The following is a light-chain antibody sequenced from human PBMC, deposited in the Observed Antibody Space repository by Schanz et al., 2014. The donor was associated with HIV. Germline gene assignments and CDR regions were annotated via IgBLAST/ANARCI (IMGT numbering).Light chain of an antibody. J-gene: IGLJ2*01. CDR1: SSDVGGYDF. Sequence: QSALTQPASVSGSPGQSITISCTGTSSDVGGYDFLSWYQQHPGKPPKLMIYDVTNRPSGVSNRFSGSKSGNTASLTISGLQAEDEADYYCSSYTTSSTLVFGGGTKLTVL. V-gene: IGLV2-14*03. CDR3: SSYTTSSTLV. CDR2: DVT.